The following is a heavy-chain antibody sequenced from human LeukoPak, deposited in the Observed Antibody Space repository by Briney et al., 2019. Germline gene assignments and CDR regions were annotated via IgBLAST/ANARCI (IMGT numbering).Heavy chain of an antibody. D-gene: IGHD4-11*01. CDR2: IFHSGST. V-gene: IGHV4-38-2*02. Sequence: SETLSLTCTASGYSISSGYYWGWIRLPPGKGLEWIGNIFHSGSTYYNPSLKSRVTISVDTSKNQFSLKLSSVTAADTAVYYCARDHTVTTWNNWFDPWGQGTLVTVSS. CDR1: GYSISSGYY. J-gene: IGHJ5*02. CDR3: ARDHTVTTWNNWFDP.